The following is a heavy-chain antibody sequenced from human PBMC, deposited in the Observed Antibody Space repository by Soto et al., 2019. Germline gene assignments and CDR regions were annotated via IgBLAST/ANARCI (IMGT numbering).Heavy chain of an antibody. D-gene: IGHD1-1*01. CDR2: IVPMINKI. CDR1: GGTTSSYT. CDR3: ALRTGNWNPLAD. Sequence: QVQLVQSGAEVERPGSAVKVSCKTSGGTTSSYTIGWVRQPPGQGLEWMGNIVPMINKIDYAQKFQGRLTITADKSTRTVYMELSRLRSEDTAVYFCALRTGNWNPLADWGQGTLVTVSS. J-gene: IGHJ4*02. V-gene: IGHV1-69*02.